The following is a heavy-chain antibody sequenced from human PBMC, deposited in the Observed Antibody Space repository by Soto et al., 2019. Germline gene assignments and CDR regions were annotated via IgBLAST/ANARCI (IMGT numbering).Heavy chain of an antibody. CDR3: AREYVDGGYWYFDL. J-gene: IGHJ2*01. D-gene: IGHD3-16*01. Sequence: DVQLVESGGGLVQPGGSLRLSCEASGFTFSGYDMHWVRQAAGERLEWVSAIATSGNTYYAGSVKGRVTISRENAKNSLYLQINNVRAGDTAVYYCAREYVDGGYWYFDLWGRGTLVTVSS. CDR1: GFTFSGYD. V-gene: IGHV3-13*01. CDR2: IATSGNT.